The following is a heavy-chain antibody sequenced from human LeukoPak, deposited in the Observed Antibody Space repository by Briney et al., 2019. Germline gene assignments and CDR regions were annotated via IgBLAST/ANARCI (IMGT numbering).Heavy chain of an antibody. V-gene: IGHV3-33*06. J-gene: IGHJ4*02. Sequence: GRSLRLSCAASGFTFSSYGMHWVRQAPGKGLEWVAVIWYDGSNKYYADSVKGRFTISRDNSKNTLYLQMNSLRAEDTAVYYCAKDDNGDYIYWGQGTLVTVSS. CDR1: GFTFSSYG. D-gene: IGHD4-17*01. CDR3: AKDDNGDYIY. CDR2: IWYDGSNK.